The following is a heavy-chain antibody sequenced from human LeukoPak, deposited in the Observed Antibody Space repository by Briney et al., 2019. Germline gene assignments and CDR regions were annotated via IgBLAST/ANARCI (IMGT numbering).Heavy chain of an antibody. CDR3: ARDGIIYDYVWGSYRPSMIDY. V-gene: IGHV4-61*02. Sequence: SETLSLTCTVSGGSISSATYYWNWIRQPAGKGLEWIGRIYTSGSTNYNPSLKSRFTISVDTSKNQFSLKLTSVTAADTAVYYCARDGIIYDYVWGSYRPSMIDYWGQGTLVTVSS. D-gene: IGHD3-16*02. CDR2: IYTSGST. CDR1: GGSISSATYY. J-gene: IGHJ4*02.